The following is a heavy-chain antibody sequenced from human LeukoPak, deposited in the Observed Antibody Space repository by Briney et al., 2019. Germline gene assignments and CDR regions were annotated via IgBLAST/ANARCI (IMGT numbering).Heavy chain of an antibody. CDR2: INSADNVE. D-gene: IGHD2-8*01. CDR1: GFTFSTYW. J-gene: IGHJ5*02. Sequence: QAGGSLRLSCAASGFTFSTYWIHWVRQAPGKGPEWVAHINSADNVEYYTDSVRGRFTMSRDNAKDLLYLQMNSLRDEDTAVYYCARDTVNGPFVISLDLWGQGVLVTVSS. V-gene: IGHV3-74*01. CDR3: ARDTVNGPFVISLDL.